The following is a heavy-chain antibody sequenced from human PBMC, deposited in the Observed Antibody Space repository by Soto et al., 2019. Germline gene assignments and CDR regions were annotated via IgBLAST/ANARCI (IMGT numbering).Heavy chain of an antibody. J-gene: IGHJ6*02. Sequence: PSETLSLTCTVSGASISSSSFYWAWIHQPPGKGLEWIGCVYYSGSTFYNPSLKSRVTITMDTSKNQFPLKLTSVTAADTGVFYCARELDYAAYPKGGGDYYYGMDVWGRGTTVTVS. V-gene: IGHV4-39*02. CDR3: ARELDYAAYPKGGGDYYYGMDV. CDR2: VYYSGST. CDR1: GASISSSSFY. D-gene: IGHD4-17*01.